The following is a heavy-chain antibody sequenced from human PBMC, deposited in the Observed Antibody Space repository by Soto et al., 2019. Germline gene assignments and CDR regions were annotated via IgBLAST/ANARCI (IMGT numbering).Heavy chain of an antibody. CDR3: VRGLRYSGMDV. J-gene: IGHJ6*02. CDR2: IDHSGST. V-gene: IGHV4-34*01. D-gene: IGHD2-15*01. CDR1: GGSFSAYY. Sequence: SETLSLTCAVHGGSFSAYYWTWIRQPPGRGLEWIGEIDHSGSTNYNPSLESRVSMSIDTAKNRFSLNVSAVTAADTAVYYCVRGLRYSGMDVWGQGTTVTVS.